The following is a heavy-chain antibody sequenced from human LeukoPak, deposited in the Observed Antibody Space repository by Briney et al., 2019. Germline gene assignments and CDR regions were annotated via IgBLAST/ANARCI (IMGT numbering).Heavy chain of an antibody. CDR1: GFHFCCHW. J-gene: IGHJ4*02. Sequence: GGSLAPLCGAPGFHFCCHWEERVRQAPGKGLEWVANIKEDGSEKYYVDSVKGRFTISRDNAKNSLCLQMNSLRAEDTAIYYCVRSGGYWGQGTLVTVSS. V-gene: IGHV3-7*05. CDR2: IKEDGSEK. D-gene: IGHD1-26*01. CDR3: VRSGGY.